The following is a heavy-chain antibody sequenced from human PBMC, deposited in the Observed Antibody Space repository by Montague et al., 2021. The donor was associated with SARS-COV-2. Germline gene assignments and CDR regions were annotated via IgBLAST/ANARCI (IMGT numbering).Heavy chain of an antibody. J-gene: IGHJ6*03. Sequence: SETLSLTCTVFNCSFSSFYLYWIRQPPAKELEWFGDISHRGSTYYNSPPNNRLTISVDTSKNQFALNLMSVTAADTAVYYCACGDENGSVYMDVWGKGTTVTVSS. CDR2: ISHRGST. CDR3: ACGDENGSVYMDV. D-gene: IGHD1-26*01. CDR1: NCSFSSFY. V-gene: IGHV4-34*01.